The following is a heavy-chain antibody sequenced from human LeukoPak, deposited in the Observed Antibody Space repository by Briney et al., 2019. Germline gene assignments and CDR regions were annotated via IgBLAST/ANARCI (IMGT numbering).Heavy chain of an antibody. V-gene: IGHV3-21*01. CDR1: GFTFSSYS. CDR2: ISSSSSYI. D-gene: IGHD3-10*01. Sequence: GGSLRLSCAASGFTFSSYSRNWVRQAPGKGLEWVSSISSSSSYIYYAGSVKGRFTISRDNAKNSLYLQMNSLRAEDTAVYYCATAPPSGYWGQGTLVTVSS. J-gene: IGHJ4*02. CDR3: ATAPPSGY.